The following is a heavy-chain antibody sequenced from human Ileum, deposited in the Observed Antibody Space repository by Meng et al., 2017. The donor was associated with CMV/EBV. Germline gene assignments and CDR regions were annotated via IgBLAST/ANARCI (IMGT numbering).Heavy chain of an antibody. J-gene: IGHJ4*02. CDR1: GFTFTSYW. CDR3: AKDGDFY. D-gene: IGHD2/OR15-2a*01. CDR2: LRFDGTTE. V-gene: IGHV3-30*02. Sequence: GESLKISCVASGFTFTSYWMSWVRQAPGKGLEWVACLRFDGTTEYYPDSVKGRFTINRELPGHTLFLEMSSLRDEDTGVYYCAKDGDFYWGQGALVTVSS.